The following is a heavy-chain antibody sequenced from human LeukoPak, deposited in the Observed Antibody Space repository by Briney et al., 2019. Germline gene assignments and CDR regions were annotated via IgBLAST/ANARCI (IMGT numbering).Heavy chain of an antibody. Sequence: GGSLRLSCAASGFTFSDYYMSWIRQAPGKGLEWVSYISSSGSTIYYADSVKGRFTISRDNAKNSLYLQMNSLRAEDTAVYYCAGEDHDITMVRGVITYGMDVWAKGPRLPSP. D-gene: IGHD3-10*01. V-gene: IGHV3-11*01. CDR3: AGEDHDITMVRGVITYGMDV. CDR2: ISSSGSTI. CDR1: GFTFSDYY. J-gene: IGHJ6*02.